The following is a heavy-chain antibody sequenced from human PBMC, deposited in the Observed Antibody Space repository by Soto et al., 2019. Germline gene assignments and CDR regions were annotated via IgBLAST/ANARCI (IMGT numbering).Heavy chain of an antibody. V-gene: IGHV1-3*01. J-gene: IGHJ4*02. CDR2: INAGNGNT. CDR3: ARVRGSYGAGSYSQGDY. Sequence: ASVKVSCKASGYTFTSYAMHWVRQAPGQRLEWMGWINAGNGNTKYSQKFQGRVTITRDTSASTAYMELSSLRSEDTAVYYCARVRGSYGAGSYSQGDYWGQGTLVTV. D-gene: IGHD3-10*01. CDR1: GYTFTSYA.